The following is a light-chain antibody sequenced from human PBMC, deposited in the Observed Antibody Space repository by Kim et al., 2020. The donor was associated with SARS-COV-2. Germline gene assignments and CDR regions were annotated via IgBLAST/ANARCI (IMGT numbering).Light chain of an antibody. CDR3: QTWGTGIWV. V-gene: IGLV4-69*01. CDR2: VNNDGSH. CDR1: SGHSSYA. J-gene: IGLJ3*02. Sequence: QLVLTQSPSASASLGASVKLTCTLSSGHSSYAIAWHQQQPEKGPRYLMKVNNDGSHSKGDGIPDRFSGSSSGAERYLTISSLQSEDEADYYCQTWGTGIWVFGGGTQLTVL.